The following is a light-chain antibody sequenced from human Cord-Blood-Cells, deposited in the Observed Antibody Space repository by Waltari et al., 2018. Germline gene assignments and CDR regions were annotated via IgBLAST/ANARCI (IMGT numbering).Light chain of an antibody. Sequence: QSALTQPASVSGSPGQSITISCTGTSSDVGSSNLVSWYQQHPGKAPKLMIYEGSKRPSGVSNRFSGSKSGNTASLTISGLQAEDEADYYCCSYAGRDVVFGGGTKLTVL. J-gene: IGLJ2*01. CDR3: CSYAGRDVV. CDR1: SSDVGSSNL. CDR2: EGS. V-gene: IGLV2-23*01.